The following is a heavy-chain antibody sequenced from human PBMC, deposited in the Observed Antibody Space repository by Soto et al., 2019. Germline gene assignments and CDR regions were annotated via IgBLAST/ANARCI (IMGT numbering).Heavy chain of an antibody. CDR1: GYTFTSYG. J-gene: IGHJ3*02. CDR3: GRVGSGGSSEDAFDI. Sequence: ASVKVSCKASGYTFTSYGISWVRQAPGQGLEWMGWISAYNGNTNYAQKLQGRGTMTTDTSTSTAYMELRSLRSDDTAVYYCGRVGSGGSSEDAFDIWGQGTMVTVSS. V-gene: IGHV1-18*01. D-gene: IGHD2-15*01. CDR2: ISAYNGNT.